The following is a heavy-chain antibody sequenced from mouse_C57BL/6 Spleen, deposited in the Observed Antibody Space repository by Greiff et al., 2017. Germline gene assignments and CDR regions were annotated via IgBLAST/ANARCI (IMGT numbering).Heavy chain of an antibody. D-gene: IGHD2-12*01. CDR3: ATYSNDEGWFAY. J-gene: IGHJ3*01. V-gene: IGHV1-52*01. CDR2: IDPSDSET. CDR1: GYTFTSYW. Sequence: VQLQQPGAELVRPGSSVKLSCKASGYTFTSYWMHWVKQRPIQGLEWIGNIDPSDSETHYNQKFKDKATLTGDKSSSTAYMQLSSLTSEDSAVYYCATYSNDEGWFAYWGQGTLVTVSA.